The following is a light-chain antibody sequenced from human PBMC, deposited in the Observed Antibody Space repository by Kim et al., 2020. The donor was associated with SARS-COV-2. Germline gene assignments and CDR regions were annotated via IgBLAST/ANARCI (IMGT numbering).Light chain of an antibody. CDR1: QGISSY. Sequence: ASTGGSVTISCRASQGISSYLAWYQQKPGKAPKLLIYAASTLQSGVPSRFSGSGSGTDFTLTISCLQSEDFATYYCQQYYSYPFTFGPGTKVDIK. CDR2: AAS. CDR3: QQYYSYPFT. J-gene: IGKJ3*01. V-gene: IGKV1-8*01.